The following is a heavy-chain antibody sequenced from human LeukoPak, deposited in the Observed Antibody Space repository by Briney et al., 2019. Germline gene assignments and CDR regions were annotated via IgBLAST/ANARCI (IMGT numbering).Heavy chain of an antibody. CDR3: ARDTRGELERRPDAFDI. J-gene: IGHJ3*02. Sequence: ASVKVSCKASGYTFTSYGISWVRQAPGQELEWMGWISAYNGNTNYAQKLQGRVTMITDTSTSTADMELRSLRSDDTAVYYCARDTRGELERRPDAFDIWGQGTMVTVSS. V-gene: IGHV1-18*01. D-gene: IGHD1-1*01. CDR1: GYTFTSYG. CDR2: ISAYNGNT.